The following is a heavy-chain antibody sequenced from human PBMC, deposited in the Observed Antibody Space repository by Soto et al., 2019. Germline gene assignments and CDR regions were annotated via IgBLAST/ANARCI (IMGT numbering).Heavy chain of an antibody. CDR1: GGTFSSYA. V-gene: IGHV1-69*12. D-gene: IGHD2-15*01. J-gene: IGHJ4*02. Sequence: QVQLVQSGAEVKKPGSSVKVSCKASGGTFSSYAISWVRQAPGQGLEWMGGIFPIFGTANYAQKFQGRVTITADESTSTAYMERSSLRSEDTAVYYCARESRYCSGGSCYFLPGIDYWGQGTLVTVSS. CDR2: IFPIFGTA. CDR3: ARESRYCSGGSCYFLPGIDY.